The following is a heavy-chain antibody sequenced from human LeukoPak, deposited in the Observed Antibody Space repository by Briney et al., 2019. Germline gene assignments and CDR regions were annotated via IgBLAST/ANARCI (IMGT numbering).Heavy chain of an antibody. CDR2: ISGDAGVT. CDR1: GFSFSDSV. D-gene: IGHD1-20*01. V-gene: IGHV3-23*01. CDR3: AKVGNFTNNCFRTHYY. J-gene: IGHJ4*02. Sequence: GGSLRLSCVASGFSFSDSVMSWVRQAPGKGLEWVSAISGDAGVTYYAASVKGRFTISRDNSKNAVYLQMNSLRAEDTATYYCAKVGNFTNNCFRTHYYWGQGALVTVSS.